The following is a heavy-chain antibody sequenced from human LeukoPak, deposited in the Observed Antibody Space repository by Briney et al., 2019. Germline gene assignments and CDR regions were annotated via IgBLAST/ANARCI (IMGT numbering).Heavy chain of an antibody. J-gene: IGHJ3*02. D-gene: IGHD2-21*01. V-gene: IGHV3-15*01. CDR1: GFTFSNAW. Sequence: GGSLRLSCAASGFTFSNAWMSWVRQAPGKGLEWVGRIKTKTDGGTTDYVAPVKGRFTISRDDSKNTLYLQMNSLKTEDTAVYYCTRIHDGGSFDIWGQGTMVTVSS. CDR2: IKTKTDGGTT. CDR3: TRIHDGGSFDI.